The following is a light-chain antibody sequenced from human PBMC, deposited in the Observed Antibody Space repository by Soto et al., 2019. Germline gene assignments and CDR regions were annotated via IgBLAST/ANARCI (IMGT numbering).Light chain of an antibody. CDR1: QSVSGN. CDR2: GAP. Sequence: EIVMTRSPATRSLSAGERATLSWRASQSVSGNLAWHQQKTGQAPRLLIYGAPTRATGIPARFSGSRSRTEFTLTISSLQSEDFAVYYCQQYNNWPPTFGQGTKVDI. CDR3: QQYNNWPPT. J-gene: IGKJ1*01. V-gene: IGKV3-15*01.